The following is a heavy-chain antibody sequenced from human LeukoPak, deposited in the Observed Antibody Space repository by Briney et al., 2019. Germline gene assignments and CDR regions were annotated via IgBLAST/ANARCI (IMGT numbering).Heavy chain of an antibody. D-gene: IGHD3-22*01. CDR1: GGSISSSSYY. CDR3: ARHKARFPYYYDSSGYYYADYFDY. V-gene: IGHV4-39*01. Sequence: SETLSLTCTVSGGSISSSSYYWGWIRQPPGKGLEWIGSIYYSGSTYYNPSLKSRVTISVDTSKNQFSLKLSSVTAADTAVYYCARHKARFPYYYDSSGYYYADYFDYWGQGTLVTVSS. J-gene: IGHJ4*02. CDR2: IYYSGST.